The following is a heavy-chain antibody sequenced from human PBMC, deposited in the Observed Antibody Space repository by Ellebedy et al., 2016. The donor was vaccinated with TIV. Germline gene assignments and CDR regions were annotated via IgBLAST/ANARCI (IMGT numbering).Heavy chain of an antibody. CDR2: ISYDGSNK. Sequence: SLKISXAASGFTFSSYGMHWVRQAPGKGLEWVAVISYDGSNKYYADSVKGRFTISRDNSKNTLYLQMNSLRAEDTAVYYCARDSGWYGEGWFDPWGQGTLVTVSS. CDR1: GFTFSSYG. V-gene: IGHV3-30*03. CDR3: ARDSGWYGEGWFDP. D-gene: IGHD6-19*01. J-gene: IGHJ5*02.